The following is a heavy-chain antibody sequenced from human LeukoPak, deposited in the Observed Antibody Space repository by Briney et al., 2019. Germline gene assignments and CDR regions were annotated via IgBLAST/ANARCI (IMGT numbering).Heavy chain of an antibody. D-gene: IGHD6-19*01. CDR2: ISGSGGST. Sequence: GGSLRLSCAASGFTFNSYWMHWVRQAPGKGLEWVSTISGSGGSTYYADSVKGRFTISRDNSKNTLYLQMNSLRAEDTAVYYCAKMVHTEQWLVPFDYWGQGTLVTVSS. J-gene: IGHJ4*02. CDR1: GFTFNSYW. CDR3: AKMVHTEQWLVPFDY. V-gene: IGHV3-23*01.